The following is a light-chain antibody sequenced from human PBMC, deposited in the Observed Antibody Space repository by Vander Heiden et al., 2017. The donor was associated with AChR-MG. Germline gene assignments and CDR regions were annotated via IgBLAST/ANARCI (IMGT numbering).Light chain of an antibody. V-gene: IGKV3-15*01. CDR1: QSISNN. J-gene: IGKJ4*01. Sequence: EIVMTQSPATLSVSPGERATLSCRASQSISNNIIWYQQKPGQAPRLLIYAVSTRATGISARFSGSGSGTEFTLTISSLQSEDFAVYYCQQYNDWPRTFGGGTKVEIK. CDR3: QQYNDWPRT. CDR2: AVS.